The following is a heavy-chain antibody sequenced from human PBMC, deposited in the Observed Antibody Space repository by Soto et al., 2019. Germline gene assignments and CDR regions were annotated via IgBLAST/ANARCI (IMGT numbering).Heavy chain of an antibody. V-gene: IGHV3-30-3*01. D-gene: IGHD2-21*01. CDR2: ISYDGSNK. J-gene: IGHJ4*02. Sequence: QVQLVESGGGVVQPGRSLRLSCAASGFTFSSYAMHWVRQAPGKGLEWVAVISYDGSNKYYADSVKGRFTISRDNSKNTLDLQMNSLRAEDTAVYYCARDEGDGYLDYWGQGTLVTVSS. CDR1: GFTFSSYA. CDR3: ARDEGDGYLDY.